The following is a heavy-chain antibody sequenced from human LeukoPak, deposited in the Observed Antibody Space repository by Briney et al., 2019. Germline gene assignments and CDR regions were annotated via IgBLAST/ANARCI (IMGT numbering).Heavy chain of an antibody. CDR1: RYAFTRYY. CDR3: ARVRYRLAETYIDY. J-gene: IGHJ4*02. CDR2: IKPTGGST. V-gene: IGHV1-46*01. D-gene: IGHD3-16*01. Sequence: ASVKVSCTPSRYAFTRYYMPRVRQAPGPGLKWMGIIKPTGGSTIYAQKFQGRVTMTRDMSTSTVYMELSSLSSEDTAVYYCARVRYRLAETYIDYWGQGTLVTVSS.